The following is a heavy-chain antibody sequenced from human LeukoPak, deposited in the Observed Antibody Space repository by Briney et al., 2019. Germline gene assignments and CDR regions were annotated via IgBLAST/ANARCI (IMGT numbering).Heavy chain of an antibody. CDR2: IYYSGST. CDR3: ARDENYYDSSGYSPAEYFQH. D-gene: IGHD3-22*01. CDR1: GGTISSYY. Sequence: PSETLSLTCTVSGGTISSYYWSWIRQPPGKGLEWIGYIYYSGSTSYNPSLKSRVTISVDTSKNQFSLKLSSVTAADTAVYYCARDENYYDSSGYSPAEYFQHWGQGTLVTVSS. V-gene: IGHV4-59*01. J-gene: IGHJ1*01.